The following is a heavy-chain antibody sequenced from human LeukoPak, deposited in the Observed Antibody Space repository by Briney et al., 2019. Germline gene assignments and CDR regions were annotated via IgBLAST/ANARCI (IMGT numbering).Heavy chain of an antibody. Sequence: GASVKVSCKASGYTFTSYAMHWVRQTPGQRLEWMGWINAGNGNTKYSQKSQGRVTITRDTSASTAYMELSSLRSEDTAVYYCARDLLWFGELVDPWGQGTLVTVSS. CDR3: ARDLLWFGELVDP. V-gene: IGHV1-3*01. J-gene: IGHJ5*02. CDR1: GYTFTSYA. D-gene: IGHD3-10*01. CDR2: INAGNGNT.